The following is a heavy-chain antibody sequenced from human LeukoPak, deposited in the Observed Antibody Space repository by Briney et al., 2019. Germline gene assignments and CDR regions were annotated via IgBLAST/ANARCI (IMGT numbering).Heavy chain of an antibody. Sequence: SETLSLTCTVSGGSISSYYWSWIRQPPGKGLEWIGYIYYSGSTNYNPSLKSRVTISVDTSKNQFSLKLSSVTAADTAVYYCAREVAAKPFFFDYWGQGTLVTVSS. V-gene: IGHV4-59*01. J-gene: IGHJ4*02. CDR1: GGSISSYY. CDR3: AREVAAKPFFFDY. D-gene: IGHD1-26*01. CDR2: IYYSGST.